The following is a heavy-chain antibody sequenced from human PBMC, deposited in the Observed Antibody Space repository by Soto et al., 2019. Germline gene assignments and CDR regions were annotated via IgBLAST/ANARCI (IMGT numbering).Heavy chain of an antibody. CDR2: ISGSGGST. V-gene: IGHV3-23*01. CDR3: AKDVQPEYYYDSSGYSPFDY. J-gene: IGHJ4*02. CDR1: GFTFSSYA. D-gene: IGHD3-22*01. Sequence: GGSLRLSCAASGFTFSSYAMSWVRQAPGKGLEWVSAISGSGGSTYYADSVKGRFTISRDNSKNTLYLQMNSLRAEDMAVYYCAKDVQPEYYYDSSGYSPFDYWGQGTLVIVSS.